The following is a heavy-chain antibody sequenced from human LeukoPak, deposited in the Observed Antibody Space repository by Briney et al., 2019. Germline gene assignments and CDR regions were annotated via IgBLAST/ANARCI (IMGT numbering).Heavy chain of an antibody. D-gene: IGHD6-13*01. Sequence: SVKVSCKASGGTFSSYAISWVRQAPGQGLEWMGGIIPIFGTANYAQKFQGRVTITADESTSTAYMELSSLRSEDTAVYYCARSQTGIVAAGTTIQPDDYWGQGTLVTVSS. CDR1: GGTFSSYA. CDR2: IIPIFGTA. CDR3: ARSQTGIVAAGTTIQPDDY. V-gene: IGHV1-69*13. J-gene: IGHJ4*02.